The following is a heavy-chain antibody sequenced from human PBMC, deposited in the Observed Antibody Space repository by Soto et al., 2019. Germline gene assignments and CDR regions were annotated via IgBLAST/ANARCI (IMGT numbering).Heavy chain of an antibody. Sequence: SETRSLTCTVSGGSISSYCWSWIRQPPGKGLEWIGYIYYSGSTNYNPSLKSRVTISVDTSKNQFSLKLSSVTAADTAVYYCARDAYGDYVSFDYWGQGTLVTVSS. V-gene: IGHV4-59*12. CDR1: GGSISSYC. CDR3: ARDAYGDYVSFDY. D-gene: IGHD4-17*01. CDR2: IYYSGST. J-gene: IGHJ4*02.